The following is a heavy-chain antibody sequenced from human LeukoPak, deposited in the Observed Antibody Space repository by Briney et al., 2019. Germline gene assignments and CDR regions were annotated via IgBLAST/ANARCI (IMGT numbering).Heavy chain of an antibody. V-gene: IGHV4-30-2*01. CDR3: ARAHPYPGVFDY. CDR2: IYHSGST. J-gene: IGHJ4*02. Sequence: KPSETLSLTCAVSGGSISSGGYSWSWIRQPPGKGLEWIGYIYHSGSTYYNPSLKSRVTISVDTSKNQFPLKLSSVTAADTAVYYCARAHPYPGVFDYWGQGTLVTVSS. CDR1: GGSISSGGYS.